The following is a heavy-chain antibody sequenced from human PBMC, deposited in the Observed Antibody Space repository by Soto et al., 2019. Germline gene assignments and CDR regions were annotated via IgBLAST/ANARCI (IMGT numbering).Heavy chain of an antibody. Sequence: GGSLRLSCAASGFTFSNAWMSWVRQAPGKGLEWVGRIKSKTDGGTTDYAAPVKGRFTISRDDSKNTLYLQMNSLKTEDTAVYYCTTDARVPAALYYYYGMDVWGQGTTVTVSS. CDR1: GFTFSNAW. V-gene: IGHV3-15*01. CDR3: TTDARVPAALYYYYGMDV. CDR2: IKSKTDGGTT. J-gene: IGHJ6*02. D-gene: IGHD2-2*01.